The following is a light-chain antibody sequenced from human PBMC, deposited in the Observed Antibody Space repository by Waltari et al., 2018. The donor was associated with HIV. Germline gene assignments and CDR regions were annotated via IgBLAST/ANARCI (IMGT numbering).Light chain of an antibody. CDR2: EVV. V-gene: IGKV3-15*01. CDR3: QREDSVPRGIT. Sequence: EIVMTQSPPTLSVSPGQRVTLSCRDRQSISAKVAWYQQRTGQAPRLLIYEVVTRPTGIPARFSGSGSGTDFALTYSSLQSEDFATYFCQREDSVPRGITFGQGTMLDIK. CDR1: QSISAK. J-gene: IGKJ2*01.